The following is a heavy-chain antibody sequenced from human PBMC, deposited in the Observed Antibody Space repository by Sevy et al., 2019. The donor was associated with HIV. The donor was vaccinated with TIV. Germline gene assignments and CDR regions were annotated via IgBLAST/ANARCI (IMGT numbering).Heavy chain of an antibody. J-gene: IGHJ5*02. Sequence: SETLSLTCTVSSGSISSYYWSWIRQPPGKGLEWIGYICYSGSTNYNPSLKSRVTISVVTSKNQFSLKLSSVTAADTAVYYCARAISVAETWFDPWGQGTLVTVSS. CDR2: ICYSGST. V-gene: IGHV4-59*01. CDR1: SGSISSYY. D-gene: IGHD6-19*01. CDR3: ARAISVAETWFDP.